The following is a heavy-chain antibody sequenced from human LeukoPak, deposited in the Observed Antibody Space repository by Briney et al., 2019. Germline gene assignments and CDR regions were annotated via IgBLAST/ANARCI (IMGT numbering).Heavy chain of an antibody. V-gene: IGHV3-23*01. CDR3: AKESSGGWYFDY. J-gene: IGHJ4*02. CDR2: ITASGGTT. D-gene: IGHD6-19*01. Sequence: GSLRLPCAGSGFTFSRNGMVWVRQAPGKGLEWVSSITASGGTTYYADSVKGRFTISRDNSKNSLYLQMNSLRAEDTAVYYCAKESSGGWYFDYWGQGTLVTVSS. CDR1: GFTFSRNG.